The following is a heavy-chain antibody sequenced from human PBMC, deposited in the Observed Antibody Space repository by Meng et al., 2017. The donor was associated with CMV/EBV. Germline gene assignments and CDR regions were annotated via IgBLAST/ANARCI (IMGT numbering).Heavy chain of an antibody. J-gene: IGHJ6*02. CDR1: GGSISSSSYY. Sequence: SETLSLTCTVSGGSISSSSYYWGWIRQPPAKGLEWIGSIYYSGSTYYNPSLKSRVTISVDTSKNQFSLKLSSVTAADTAVYYCARDNGARPGRPYYYYGMDVWGQGTTVTVSS. CDR2: IYYSGST. CDR3: ARDNGARPGRPYYYYGMDV. D-gene: IGHD6-6*01. V-gene: IGHV4-39*07.